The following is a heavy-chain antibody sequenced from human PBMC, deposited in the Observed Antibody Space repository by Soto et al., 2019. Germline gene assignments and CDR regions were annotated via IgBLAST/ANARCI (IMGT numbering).Heavy chain of an antibody. CDR2: INAGNGYT. D-gene: IGHD3-10*01. CDR3: ARAKIITTLEY. J-gene: IGHJ4*02. CDR1: GYTFANYP. V-gene: IGHV1-3*01. Sequence: QVQLVQSGAEGKKPGASVKVSCETSGYTFANYPMHWVRQAPGQTLEWMGWINAGNGYTKYSQKFQGRVTITRDTCASIAYMELSSLSSEDTAVYYCARAKIITTLEYWGQGTLVTVSS.